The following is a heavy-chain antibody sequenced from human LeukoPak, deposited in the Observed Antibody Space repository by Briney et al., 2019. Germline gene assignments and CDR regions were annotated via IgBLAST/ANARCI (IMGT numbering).Heavy chain of an antibody. Sequence: GESLKTSCYGPGYSFTSHWIGWVRQMPGKGLEWMGIIYPGDSDTRYSPSFQGQVTISADKSISTAYLQWSSLKASDTAMYYCARQSPPVAGTSGSDYWGQGTLVTVSS. CDR1: GYSFTSHW. D-gene: IGHD6-19*01. CDR2: IYPGDSDT. V-gene: IGHV5-51*01. CDR3: ARQSPPVAGTSGSDY. J-gene: IGHJ4*02.